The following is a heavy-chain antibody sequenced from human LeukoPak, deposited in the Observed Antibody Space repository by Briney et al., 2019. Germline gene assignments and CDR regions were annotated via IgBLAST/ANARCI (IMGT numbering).Heavy chain of an antibody. Sequence: SETLSLTCAVYGGSFSGYYWSWIRQPPGKGLEWIGEINHSGSTNYNPSLKSRVTISVDTSKNQFSLKLSSVTAADTAVYYCARPLVRYFDWSTRGRNYMDVWGKGTTVTVSS. CDR1: GGSFSGYY. D-gene: IGHD3-9*01. J-gene: IGHJ6*03. CDR2: INHSGST. CDR3: ARPLVRYFDWSTRGRNYMDV. V-gene: IGHV4-34*01.